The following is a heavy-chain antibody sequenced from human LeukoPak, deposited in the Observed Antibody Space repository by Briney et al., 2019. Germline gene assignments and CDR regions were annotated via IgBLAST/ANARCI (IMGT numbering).Heavy chain of an antibody. CDR1: GGTFSSYA. D-gene: IGHD1-26*01. V-gene: IGHV1-69*13. Sequence: SVKVSCKASGGTFSSYAISWVRQAPGQGLEWMGGIIPIFGTANYVQKFQGRVTITADESTSTAYMELRSLRSDDTAVYYCALSGSYAPFDYWGQGTLVTVSS. CDR2: IIPIFGTA. J-gene: IGHJ4*02. CDR3: ALSGSYAPFDY.